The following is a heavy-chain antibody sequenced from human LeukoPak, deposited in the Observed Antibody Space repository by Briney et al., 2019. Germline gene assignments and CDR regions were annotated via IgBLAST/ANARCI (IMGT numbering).Heavy chain of an antibody. J-gene: IGHJ6*03. CDR3: AKKGYCSSTSCPKGDYYYYMDV. Sequence: GGSLRLSCAASGFTFSSYAMSWVRQAPGKGLEWVSAISGSGGSTYYADSVKGRFTISRDNSKNTLYLQMNSLRAEDTAVYYCAKKGYCSSTSCPKGDYYYYMDVWGKGTTVTVSS. CDR1: GFTFSSYA. CDR2: ISGSGGST. D-gene: IGHD2-2*01. V-gene: IGHV3-23*01.